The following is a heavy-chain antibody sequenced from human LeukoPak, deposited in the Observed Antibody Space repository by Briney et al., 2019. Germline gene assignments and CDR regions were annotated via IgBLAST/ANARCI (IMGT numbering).Heavy chain of an antibody. Sequence: SETLSLTCTVSGGSISGYYWNWIRQPPGKGLEWIGYIYYSGSTNYNPSFKSRITISVDTSKNQFSLKLRSVTVADTAVYYCARDLHPIEMATKVKGLYYYYYYGMDVWGQGTTVTVSS. V-gene: IGHV4-59*01. CDR3: ARDLHPIEMATKVKGLYYYYYYGMDV. CDR2: IYYSGST. J-gene: IGHJ6*02. CDR1: GGSISGYY. D-gene: IGHD5-24*01.